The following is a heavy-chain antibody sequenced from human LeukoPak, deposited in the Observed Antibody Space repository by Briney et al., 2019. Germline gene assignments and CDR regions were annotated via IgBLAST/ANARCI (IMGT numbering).Heavy chain of an antibody. Sequence: GGSLRLSCAVSGFTFSSYSMNWVRQAPGKGLEWVSSISSSSSYIYYADSVKGRFTISRDNAKNSLYLQMNSLRAEDTAVYYRARDIQGELPTTSLDYWGQGTLVTVSS. CDR1: GFTFSSYS. D-gene: IGHD1-26*01. CDR2: ISSSSSYI. CDR3: ARDIQGELPTTSLDY. J-gene: IGHJ4*02. V-gene: IGHV3-21*01.